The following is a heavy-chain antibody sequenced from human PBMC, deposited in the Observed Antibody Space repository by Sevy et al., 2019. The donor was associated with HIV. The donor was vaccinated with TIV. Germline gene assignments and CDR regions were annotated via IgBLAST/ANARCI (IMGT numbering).Heavy chain of an antibody. Sequence: GGSLRLSCAASGFTFSSYGMHWVRQAPGKGLEWVAVISYDGSNKYYADSVKGRFTISRDNSKNTLYLQMNSLRAEDTAVYYCAKEGVDRLSYYYYGMDVWGQGTTVTVSS. J-gene: IGHJ6*02. CDR1: GFTFSSYG. CDR3: AKEGVDRLSYYYYGMDV. D-gene: IGHD3-3*01. V-gene: IGHV3-30*18. CDR2: ISYDGSNK.